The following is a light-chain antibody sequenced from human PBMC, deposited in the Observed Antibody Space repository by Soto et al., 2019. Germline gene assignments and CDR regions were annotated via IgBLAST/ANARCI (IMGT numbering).Light chain of an antibody. V-gene: IGKV3-20*01. Sequence: EIVLTQSPGTLSLSPGERATLSCRASQSVSSSHLGWYQQKPGQAPRLLIYDASSRATGMPERFSGSGSGTDFTLTISRLEPEDFAVYYCQHYGSFGQGTKLEIK. CDR1: QSVSSSH. CDR3: QHYGS. CDR2: DAS. J-gene: IGKJ2*01.